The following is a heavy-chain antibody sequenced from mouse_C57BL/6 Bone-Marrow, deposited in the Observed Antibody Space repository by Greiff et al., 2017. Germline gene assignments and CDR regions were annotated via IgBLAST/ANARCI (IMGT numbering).Heavy chain of an antibody. Sequence: DVKLVESGGGLVKPGGSLKLSCAASGFTFSSYAMSWVRQTPEKRLEWVATISDGGSYTYYPDNVKGRFTISRDNAKNNLYLQMSHLKSEDTAMYYCARDLLCYYGFDYWGQGTTLTVSS. J-gene: IGHJ2*01. V-gene: IGHV5-4*01. D-gene: IGHD1-1*01. CDR2: ISDGGSYT. CDR1: GFTFSSYA. CDR3: ARDLLCYYGFDY.